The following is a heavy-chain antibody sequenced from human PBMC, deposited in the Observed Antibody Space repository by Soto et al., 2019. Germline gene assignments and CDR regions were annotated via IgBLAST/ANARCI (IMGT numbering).Heavy chain of an antibody. CDR1: GFTFSSFW. D-gene: IGHD3-10*01. V-gene: IGHV3-74*01. J-gene: IGHJ4*02. Sequence: EVQLVESGGGVVQPGGSLRLSCAVSGFTFSSFWMHWVRQAPGEGLVWVSRINTDGSSTSYADSVKGRFTISRDNAKNTLYLQMNSLRVEDTAMYYCAKRGVDTFGLSYWGQGTLVTVFS. CDR3: AKRGVDTFGLSY. CDR2: INTDGSST.